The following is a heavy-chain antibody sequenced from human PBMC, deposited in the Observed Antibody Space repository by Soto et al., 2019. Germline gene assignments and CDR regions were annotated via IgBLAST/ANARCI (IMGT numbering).Heavy chain of an antibody. CDR2: IYWDDDK. CDR1: GFSLSTSGVG. D-gene: IGHD2-2*01. Sequence: SGPTLVNPTQTLTLTCTFSGFSLSTSGVGVGWIRQPPGKALEWLALIYWDDDKRYSPSLKSRLTITKDTSKNQVVLTMTNMDLVVTATYYCAHRYRKKSGLDYWGQGTLVTVSS. V-gene: IGHV2-5*02. CDR3: AHRYRKKSGLDY. J-gene: IGHJ4*02.